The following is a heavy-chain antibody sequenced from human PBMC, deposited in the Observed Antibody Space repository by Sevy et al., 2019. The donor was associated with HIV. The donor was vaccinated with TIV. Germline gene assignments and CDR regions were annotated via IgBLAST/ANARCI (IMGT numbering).Heavy chain of an antibody. D-gene: IGHD3-16*01. J-gene: IGHJ6*03. CDR1: GGSVSSGTYY. CDR3: ARVPRGQLWYSGSLGGYYYHMDV. CDR2: IYKTGST. Sequence: SETLSLSCPVSGGSVSSGTYYWSWIRQPPGKGLEWIGHIYKTGSTNYKLSLQSRVTISVDTSTNQFSLRLRSVTAADTAVYYCARVPRGQLWYSGSLGGYYYHMDVWGKGITVTVSS. V-gene: IGHV4-61*01.